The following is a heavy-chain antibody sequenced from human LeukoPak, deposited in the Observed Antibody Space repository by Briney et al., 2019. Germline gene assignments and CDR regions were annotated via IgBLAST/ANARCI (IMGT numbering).Heavy chain of an antibody. CDR2: FLYSGST. J-gene: IGHJ4*02. CDR1: GGSISAYY. D-gene: IGHD3-10*01. CDR3: AGGRSGYYGSGSYDN. Sequence: PSETLSLTCTVSGGSISAYYWSWIRQPPGKGLEGIADFLYSGSTNYNPSLKSRVTISLDTSKNQFSLKLTSVTAADTAVYYCAGGRSGYYGSGSYDNWGQGTLVTVSS. V-gene: IGHV4-59*01.